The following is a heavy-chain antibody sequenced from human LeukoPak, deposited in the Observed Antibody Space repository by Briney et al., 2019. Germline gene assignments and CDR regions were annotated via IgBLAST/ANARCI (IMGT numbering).Heavy chain of an antibody. Sequence: SETLSLTCTVSGGSISSDYWSWIRQPPGKGLEWIGEINHSGSTNYNPSLKSRVTISVDTSKNQFSLKLSSVTAADTAVYYCARSAEYCSSTSCFRSHYYYGMDVWGQGTTVTVSS. CDR1: GGSISSDY. CDR3: ARSAEYCSSTSCFRSHYYYGMDV. CDR2: INHSGST. J-gene: IGHJ6*02. V-gene: IGHV4-34*01. D-gene: IGHD2-2*01.